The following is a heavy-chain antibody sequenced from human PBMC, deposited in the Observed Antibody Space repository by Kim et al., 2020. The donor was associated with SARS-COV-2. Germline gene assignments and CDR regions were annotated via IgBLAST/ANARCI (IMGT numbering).Heavy chain of an antibody. D-gene: IGHD6-13*01. J-gene: IGHJ5*02. CDR1: GFTFSSYG. CDR3: ARDGEYSSSWYYVAYNWFDP. V-gene: IGHV3-33*05. Sequence: GGSLRLSCAASGFTFSSYGMHWVRQAPGKGLEWVAVISYDGSNKYYADSVKGRFTISRDNSKNTLYLQMNSLRAEDTAVYYCARDGEYSSSWYYVAYNWFDPWGQGTLVTVSS. CDR2: ISYDGSNK.